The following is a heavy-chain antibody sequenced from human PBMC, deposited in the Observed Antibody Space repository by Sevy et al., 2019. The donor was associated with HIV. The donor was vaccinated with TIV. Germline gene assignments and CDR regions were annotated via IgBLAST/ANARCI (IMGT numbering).Heavy chain of an antibody. CDR1: GFTFSTYD. V-gene: IGHV3-23*01. CDR3: AKGDRTFYGLDV. CDR2: ISGSGGST. J-gene: IGHJ6*02. D-gene: IGHD2-15*01. Sequence: GGSLRLSCAASGFTFSTYDMSWVRQAPGKGLEWVSAISGSGGSTYYADSVKGRFTISRDKSKNTLYLQMNSLRVADTAVYYCAKGDRTFYGLDVWGQGTTVTVSS.